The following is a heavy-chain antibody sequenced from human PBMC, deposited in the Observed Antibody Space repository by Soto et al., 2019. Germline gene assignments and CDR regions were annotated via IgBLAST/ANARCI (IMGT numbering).Heavy chain of an antibody. J-gene: IGHJ4*02. Sequence: QVQLVQSGAEVKKPGASVKVSCKPSGYTFTTYDINWVRQATGQGFEWMGWMNPNSGNTGYAQRFQGRVTMTSNNYMSTAYMELNSLTSEDTAVYYCTRGPRNWGFDYWGQGTLVTVSS. CDR1: GYTFTTYD. V-gene: IGHV1-8*01. CDR2: MNPNSGNT. CDR3: TRGPRNWGFDY. D-gene: IGHD7-27*01.